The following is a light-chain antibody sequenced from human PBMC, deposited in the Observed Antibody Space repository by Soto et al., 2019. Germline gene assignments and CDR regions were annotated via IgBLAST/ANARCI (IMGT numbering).Light chain of an antibody. CDR2: EVT. V-gene: IGLV2-14*01. CDR1: GSDVGGYDY. Sequence: QSALTQPASVSGSPGQSITISCTGTGSDVGGYDYVSWYQHHPGKAPKVMIYEVTNRPSGVSNRFSGSKSGNTAPLTISGLLAEDEADYYCSSYTSSSTYAFGTGTKVTVL. J-gene: IGLJ1*01. CDR3: SSYTSSSTYA.